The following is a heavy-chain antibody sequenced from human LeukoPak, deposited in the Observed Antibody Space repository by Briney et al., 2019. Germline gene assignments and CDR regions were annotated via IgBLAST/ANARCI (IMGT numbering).Heavy chain of an antibody. CDR1: GFTFDDYA. CDR3: ARARLQAFDI. CDR2: ISWNSGSI. D-gene: IGHD2-21*02. J-gene: IGHJ3*02. Sequence: GRSLRLSCAASGFTFDDYAMHWVRQAPGKGLEWVSGISWNSGSIGYADSVKGRFTISRDNAKNSLYLQMNSLRAEDMALYYCARARLQAFDIWGQGTMVTVSS. V-gene: IGHV3-9*03.